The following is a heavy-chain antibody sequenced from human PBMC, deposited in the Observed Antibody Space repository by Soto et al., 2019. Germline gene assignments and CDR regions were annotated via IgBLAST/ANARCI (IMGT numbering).Heavy chain of an antibody. CDR2: IIAYNFNT. CDR3: ARGVYSYDSSAYYYHKWFDP. J-gene: IGHJ5*02. V-gene: IGHV1-18*01. D-gene: IGHD3-22*01. CDR1: GYTFTSYG. Sequence: ASVKVSCKASGYTFTSYGISLVRQAPVQVLELIVWIIAYNFNTNYTQKLQGRFTITTYTSTITSYIELMILISDYTSVYYCARGVYSYDSSAYYYHKWFDPWGQGTLVTVSS.